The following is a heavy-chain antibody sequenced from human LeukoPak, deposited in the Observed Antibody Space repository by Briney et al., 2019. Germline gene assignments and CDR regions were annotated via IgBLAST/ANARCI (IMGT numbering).Heavy chain of an antibody. CDR3: AGMRITTPTVRTLDY. Sequence: SETLSLTCTVSGGSMSTYYWTWIRQPPGKGLEWIGFVYYTGSTNYNPSLKSRVTISVDTSKNQFSLKLSSVTAADTAVYYCAGMRITTPTVRTLDYWGQGTLVTVSS. D-gene: IGHD1-14*01. CDR2: VYYTGST. J-gene: IGHJ4*02. CDR1: GGSMSTYY. V-gene: IGHV4-59*01.